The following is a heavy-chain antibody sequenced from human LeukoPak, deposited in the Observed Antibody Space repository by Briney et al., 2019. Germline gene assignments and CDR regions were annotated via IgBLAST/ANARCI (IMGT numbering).Heavy chain of an antibody. Sequence: PGGSLRLSCAASGFTFSSYSMNWVRQAPGKGLEWVSSISSSSSYIYYADSAKGRFTISRDNAKNSLYLQMNSLRAEDTAVYYCARGYSDSNAFDIWGQGTMVTVSS. CDR1: GFTFSSYS. V-gene: IGHV3-21*01. CDR2: ISSSSSYI. CDR3: ARGYSDSNAFDI. J-gene: IGHJ3*02. D-gene: IGHD3-22*01.